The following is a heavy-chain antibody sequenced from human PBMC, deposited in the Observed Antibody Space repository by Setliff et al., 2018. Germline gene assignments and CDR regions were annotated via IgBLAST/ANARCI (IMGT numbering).Heavy chain of an antibody. V-gene: IGHV1-69*10. D-gene: IGHD2-15*01. CDR2: IIPILGIA. CDR3: ARERATGYCSGGSCYDPYYFDY. CDR1: GGTFSSYA. Sequence: RASVKVSCKASGGTFSSYAISWVRQAPGQGLEWMGGIIPILGIANYAQKFQGRVTITADESTSTAYMELSSLRSEDTAVYYCARERATGYCSGGSCYDPYYFDYWGQGTLVTVSS. J-gene: IGHJ4*02.